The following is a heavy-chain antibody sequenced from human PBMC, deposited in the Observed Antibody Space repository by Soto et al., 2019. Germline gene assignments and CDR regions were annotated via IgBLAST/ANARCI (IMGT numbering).Heavy chain of an antibody. Sequence: GGSLRLSCAAPGFTVSTNYRSWVRQTPGKGLEWVSIIYSNGNTYYADSVKGRFTISRDNSKNTLYLQMNSLRVDDTAVYYCVVEDLGMEVWGQGTTVTVSS. CDR3: VVEDLGMEV. CDR2: IYSNGNT. CDR1: GFTVSTNY. J-gene: IGHJ6*02. D-gene: IGHD2-15*01. V-gene: IGHV3-53*01.